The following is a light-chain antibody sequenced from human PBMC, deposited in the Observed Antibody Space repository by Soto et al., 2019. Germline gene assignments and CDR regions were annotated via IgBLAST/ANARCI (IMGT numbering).Light chain of an antibody. J-gene: IGKJ1*01. CDR1: QSVSSN. CDR3: QQYNNWPQT. V-gene: IGKV3-15*01. CDR2: GAS. Sequence: EIVMTQSPATLSVSPGERATLSCMASQSVSSNLAWYQQKPGQAPRLLIYGASTRATGIPDRFSGSGSGTELTLSISSLQSEDFAVYYCQQYNNWPQTFGQGTKVDIK.